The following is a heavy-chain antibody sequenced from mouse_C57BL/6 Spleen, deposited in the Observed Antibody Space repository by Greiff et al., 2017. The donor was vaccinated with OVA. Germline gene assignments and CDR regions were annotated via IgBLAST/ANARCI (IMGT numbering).Heavy chain of an antibody. Sequence: EVQLQQSGAELVRPGASVKLSCTASGFNIKDYYMHWVKQRPEQGLEWIGRIDPEDGDTEYAPKFQGKVTMTADTSSNTAYLQLSSLTSEDTAVYYCTTTAQATFAYRGQGTLVTVSA. V-gene: IGHV14-1*01. CDR2: IDPEDGDT. D-gene: IGHD3-2*02. CDR3: TTTAQATFAY. J-gene: IGHJ3*01. CDR1: GFNIKDYY.